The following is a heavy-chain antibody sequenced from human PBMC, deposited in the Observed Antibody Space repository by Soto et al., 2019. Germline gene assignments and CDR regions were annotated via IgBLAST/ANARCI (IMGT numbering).Heavy chain of an antibody. V-gene: IGHV4-59*08. Sequence: SETQCLTYTVSGGSISSYYWSWIRQPPGKGLEWIGYIYYSGSTNYNPSLKSRVTISVDTSKNQFSLKLTSVTAADTAVYYCAVFRNDGTQLFDPWSQGTLVTVSS. CDR1: GGSISSYY. CDR2: IYYSGST. CDR3: AVFRNDGTQLFDP. J-gene: IGHJ5*02. D-gene: IGHD1-1*01.